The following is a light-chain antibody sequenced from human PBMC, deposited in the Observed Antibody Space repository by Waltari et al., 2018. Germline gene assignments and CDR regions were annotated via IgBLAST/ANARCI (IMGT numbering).Light chain of an antibody. Sequence: QLVLTQSPSASASLGASVTLTCTLSSGHSSNVIAWHQQQPEKGPQYLMKVNSDGSHSKGDEIPDRFSGSSSGAERYLTISNVQSEDEADYYCQTGGHGTWVFGGGTKLTVL. CDR1: SGHSSNV. J-gene: IGLJ3*02. V-gene: IGLV4-69*01. CDR2: VNSDGSH. CDR3: QTGGHGTWV.